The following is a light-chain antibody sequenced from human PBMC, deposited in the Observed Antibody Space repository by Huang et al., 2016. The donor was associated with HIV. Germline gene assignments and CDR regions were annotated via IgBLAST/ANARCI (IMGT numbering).Light chain of an antibody. J-gene: IGKJ3*01. CDR3: QHFGNSVFT. V-gene: IGKV3-20*01. Sequence: EIVLTQSPGTLSLSPGETATLTCRASQSVNSNYLAWYQQKPGQAPRLLIHGASSRATGVPDRVSGSGSGTDFTLTISRLEPEDFAMYYCQHFGNSVFTFGPGAKVEIK. CDR1: QSVNSNY. CDR2: GAS.